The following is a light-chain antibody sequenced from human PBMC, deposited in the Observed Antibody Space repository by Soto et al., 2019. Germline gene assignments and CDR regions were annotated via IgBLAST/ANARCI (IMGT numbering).Light chain of an antibody. CDR1: QSVSSSY. J-gene: IGKJ3*01. CDR2: GAS. V-gene: IGKV3-20*01. CDR3: QQFGSPFT. Sequence: EIVLTQSPGTLSLSQGERATLSCRASQSVSSSYLAWYQHKPGQAPRLLIYGASTRATGIPDRFSGSGSGTDFTLTISRLEPEDFAVYFCQQFGSPFTFGPGTKVDLK.